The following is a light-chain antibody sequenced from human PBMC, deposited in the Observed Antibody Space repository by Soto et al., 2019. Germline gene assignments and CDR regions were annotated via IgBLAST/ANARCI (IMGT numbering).Light chain of an antibody. CDR1: QSVSSY. Sequence: ENVLTHSAAALSLYPVERATLSGMASQSVSSYLAWYQQKPGQAPRLLIYDASNRATGIPARFSGSGSGTDFTLTISSLQPEDFAVYYCQQRSNWPPSITFGQGTRLEIK. J-gene: IGKJ5*01. CDR2: DAS. CDR3: QQRSNWPPSIT. V-gene: IGKV3-11*01.